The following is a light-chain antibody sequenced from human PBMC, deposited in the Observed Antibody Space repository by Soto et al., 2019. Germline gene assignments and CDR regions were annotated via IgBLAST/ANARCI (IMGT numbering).Light chain of an antibody. CDR2: DIS. CDR1: QSLTNY. Sequence: IVLTQSPVTLSASPGERATLSCRASQSLTNYLAWYQQKPGQTPRLLIYDISKRAAGIPARFSGSGSGTDFTLTISSLEPEDFALYYCQQGFNWPPITFGQGTRLEI. CDR3: QQGFNWPPIT. J-gene: IGKJ5*01. V-gene: IGKV3-11*01.